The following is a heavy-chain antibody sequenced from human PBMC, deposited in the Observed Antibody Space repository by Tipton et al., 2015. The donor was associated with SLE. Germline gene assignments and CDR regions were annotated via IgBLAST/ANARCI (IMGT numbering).Heavy chain of an antibody. D-gene: IGHD3-22*01. Sequence: SLRLSCVASGFSLSPYGMHWVRQAPGRGLEWVAVIWFDGTNEYYTDSVRGRFTISRDNSKNTLYLQMNNLRAEDTAVYYCAKDLITMIAGDYWGQGTLVTVSS. CDR1: GFSLSPYG. J-gene: IGHJ4*02. CDR2: IWFDGTNE. CDR3: AKDLITMIAGDY. V-gene: IGHV3-33*06.